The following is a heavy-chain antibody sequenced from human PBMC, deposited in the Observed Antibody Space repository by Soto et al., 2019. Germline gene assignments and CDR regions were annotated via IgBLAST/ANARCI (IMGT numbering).Heavy chain of an antibody. V-gene: IGHV1-69*01. J-gene: IGHJ1*01. CDR2: IIPIFGTA. CDR1: GGTFSSYA. CDR3: AGVYEGSGRWVGYFQH. Sequence: QVQLVQSGAEVKKPGSSVKVSCKASGGTFSSYAISWVRQAPGQGLEGMGGIIPIFGTANYAQKFQGRVTITADESTSTAYMELSSLRSEDTAVYYGAGVYEGSGRWVGYFQHWGQGTLVTVSS. D-gene: IGHD3-22*01.